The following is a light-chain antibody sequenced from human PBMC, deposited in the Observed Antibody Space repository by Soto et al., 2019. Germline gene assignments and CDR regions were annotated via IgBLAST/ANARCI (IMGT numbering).Light chain of an antibody. CDR3: QQYDSWPPLT. V-gene: IGKV3-15*01. CDR2: DAS. CDR1: QSIYSK. J-gene: IGKJ4*01. Sequence: EVLLTQSPATLSLSPGEGATLSCRASQSIYSKLAWYQQRRVQTPRLLIYDASSRATGIPARFSGSGFGTEFTLTISSLQSEDFAVYYCQQYDSWPPLTFGGGTKVEIK.